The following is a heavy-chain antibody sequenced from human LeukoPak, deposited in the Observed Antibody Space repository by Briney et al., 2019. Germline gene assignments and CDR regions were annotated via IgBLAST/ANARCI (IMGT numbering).Heavy chain of an antibody. D-gene: IGHD3-22*01. CDR2: IYYSGST. CDR3: ARARYYYDSSGYAFDI. V-gene: IGHV4-59*12. Sequence: PSETLSLTCTVSGGSISSYYWSWIRQPPGKGLEWIGYIYYSGSTNYNPSLKSRVTISVDTSKNQFSLKLSSVTAADTAVYYCARARYYYDSSGYAFDIWGQGTMVTVSS. CDR1: GGSISSYY. J-gene: IGHJ3*02.